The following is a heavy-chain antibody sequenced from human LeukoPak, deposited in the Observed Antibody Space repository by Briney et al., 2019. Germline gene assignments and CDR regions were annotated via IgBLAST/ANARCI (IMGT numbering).Heavy chain of an antibody. Sequence: SETLSLTCIVSGGSFSSSYWSWVRQPPGKGLEWIAYIYSNGNTNSNPSLKSRVTIAVDTSQSPFSLKLSSVTAADTAVYYCARGLVGLTPHAGVFQIWGQGTKVTVSS. V-gene: IGHV4-59*01. CDR2: IYSNGNT. J-gene: IGHJ3*02. CDR3: ARGLVGLTPHAGVFQI. CDR1: GGSFSSSY. D-gene: IGHD1-26*01.